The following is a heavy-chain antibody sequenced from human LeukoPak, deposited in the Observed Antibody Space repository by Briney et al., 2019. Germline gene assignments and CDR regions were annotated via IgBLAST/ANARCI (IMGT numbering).Heavy chain of an antibody. D-gene: IGHD6-13*01. CDR1: GFTFSSYS. CDR2: ISSSSSYK. CDR3: AGYSSSWYDVDYYYGMDV. Sequence: PGGSLRLSCAASGFTFSSYSMNWVRQAPGKGLEWVSYISSSSSYKYYADSVKGRFTISRDNGKNSLYLQMNSLRAEDTAVYYCAGYSSSWYDVDYYYGMDVWGQGTTVTVS. V-gene: IGHV3-21*01. J-gene: IGHJ6*02.